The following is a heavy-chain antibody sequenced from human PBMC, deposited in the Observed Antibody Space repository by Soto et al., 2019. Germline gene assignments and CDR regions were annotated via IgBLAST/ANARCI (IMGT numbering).Heavy chain of an antibody. V-gene: IGHV3-73*01. CDR3: TTLLKDIVVVPAAIDGSGSYYNDY. CDR1: GFTFSGSA. J-gene: IGHJ4*02. CDR2: IRSKANSYAT. Sequence: GGSLRLSCAASGFTFSGSAMHWVRQASGKGLEWVGRIRSKANSYATAYAASVKGRFTISRDDSKNTAYLQMNSLKTEDTAVYYCTTLLKDIVVVPAAIDGSGSYYNDYWGQGTLVTVSS. D-gene: IGHD2-2*02.